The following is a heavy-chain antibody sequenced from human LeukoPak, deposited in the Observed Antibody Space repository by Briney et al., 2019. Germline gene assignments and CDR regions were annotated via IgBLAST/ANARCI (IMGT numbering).Heavy chain of an antibody. CDR2: IYYSGST. V-gene: IGHV4-31*03. J-gene: IGHJ6*02. CDR3: ARALLGYCSSTSCYSLYGMDV. D-gene: IGHD2-2*01. Sequence: SETLSLTCTVSGGSISSGGYYWSWIRQHPGKGLEWIGYIYYSGSTYYNPSLKSRVTISVDTSKNQFSLKLSSVTAADTAVYYCARALLGYCSSTSCYSLYGMDVWGQGITVTVSS. CDR1: GGSISSGGYY.